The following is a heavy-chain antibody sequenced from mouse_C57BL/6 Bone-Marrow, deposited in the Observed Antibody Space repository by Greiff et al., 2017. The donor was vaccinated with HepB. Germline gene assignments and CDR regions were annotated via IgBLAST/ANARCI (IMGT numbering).Heavy chain of an antibody. D-gene: IGHD3-2*02. Sequence: VQLQQPGAELVKPGASVKLSCKASGYTFTSYWMHWVKQRPGQGLEWIGMIHPNSGSTNYNEKFKSKATLTVDKSSSTAYMQLSSLTSEDSAVYYCARQLRLRRDYFDYWGQGTTLTVSS. V-gene: IGHV1-64*01. CDR2: IHPNSGST. CDR3: ARQLRLRRDYFDY. CDR1: GYTFTSYW. J-gene: IGHJ2*01.